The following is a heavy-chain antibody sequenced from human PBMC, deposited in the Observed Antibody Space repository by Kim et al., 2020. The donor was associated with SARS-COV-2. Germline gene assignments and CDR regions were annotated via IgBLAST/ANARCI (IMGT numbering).Heavy chain of an antibody. V-gene: IGHV3-7*01. CDR3: ARVKDGYYYYGLDV. J-gene: IGHJ6*02. Sequence: GGSLRLSCAASGFTFSSYWMSWVRQAPGKGLEWVANIKQDGSEIYYVDSVKGRFTISRDNAKNSLYLQMNSLRADDTAVYYCARVKDGYYYYGLDVWGQGTTVTVSS. CDR1: GFTFSSYW. CDR2: IKQDGSEI.